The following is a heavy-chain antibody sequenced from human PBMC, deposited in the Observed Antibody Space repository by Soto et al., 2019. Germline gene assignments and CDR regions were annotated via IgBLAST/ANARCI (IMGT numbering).Heavy chain of an antibody. Sequence: QLQLVQSGAEVKKPGSSVKVSCKASGGTFSNFAINWVRQAPGQGLEWMGGIIPVFGKTKYAQKFQGRVQFTADESTSTAYMEVNSLTSEYTAVYYCARGSPTTVTTWFDPWGQGTLVTVSS. CDR2: IIPVFGKT. J-gene: IGHJ5*02. CDR1: GGTFSNFA. D-gene: IGHD4-17*01. V-gene: IGHV1-69*01. CDR3: ARGSPTTVTTWFDP.